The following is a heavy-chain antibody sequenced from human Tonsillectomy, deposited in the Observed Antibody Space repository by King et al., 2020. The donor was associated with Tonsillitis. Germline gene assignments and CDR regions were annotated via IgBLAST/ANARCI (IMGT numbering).Heavy chain of an antibody. D-gene: IGHD3-10*01. CDR3: ARQGGSGGAFDI. J-gene: IGHJ3*02. V-gene: IGHV4-39*01. CDR1: GGSISSSSYY. CDR2: IYYSGST. Sequence: QLQESGPGLVKPSETLSLTCTVSGGSISSSSYYWGGIRQPPGKGLEWIGSIYYSGSTYYNPSLKSRVTISVDTSKNQFSLKLSSVTAAETAVYYCARQGGSGGAFDIWGQGTMVTVSS.